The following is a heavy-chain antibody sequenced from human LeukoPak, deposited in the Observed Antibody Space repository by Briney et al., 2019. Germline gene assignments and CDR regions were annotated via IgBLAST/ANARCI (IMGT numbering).Heavy chain of an antibody. D-gene: IGHD2-15*01. CDR1: GGTFSSYA. Sequence: SVKVSCKASGGTFSSYAISWVRQAPGQGLEWMGGIIPIFGTANYAQKFQGRVTITADESTSTAYMELSSLRSEDTAVYYCARTLYQTPHTAYFDYWGQGTLVTVSS. CDR3: ARTLYQTPHTAYFDY. J-gene: IGHJ4*02. CDR2: IIPIFGTA. V-gene: IGHV1-69*13.